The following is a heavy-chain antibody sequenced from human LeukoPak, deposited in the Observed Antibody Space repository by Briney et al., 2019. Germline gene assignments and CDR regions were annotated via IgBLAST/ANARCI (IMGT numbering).Heavy chain of an antibody. D-gene: IGHD6-13*01. CDR2: IIPIFGTA. Sequence: SVKVSCKASGGTFSSYTISWVRQAPGQGLEWMGGIIPIFGTANYAQKFQGRVTITADKSTSTAYMELSSLRSEDTAVYYCARGPPAAAGSKYYYYYYMDVWGKGTTVTVSS. CDR3: ARGPPAAAGSKYYYYYYMDV. V-gene: IGHV1-69*06. CDR1: GGTFSSYT. J-gene: IGHJ6*03.